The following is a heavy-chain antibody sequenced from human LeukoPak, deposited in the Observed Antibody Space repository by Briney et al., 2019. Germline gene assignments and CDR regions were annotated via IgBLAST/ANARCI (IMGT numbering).Heavy chain of an antibody. CDR3: ARGFCTGGSCTKFDH. CDR1: GFTFSNYW. Sequence: PGGSLRLSCAASGFTFSNYWMNWVRQAPGKGLEWVAKIKYDGGRIFYLESVRARFTISRDNADNSLYLQMNNLRADDTAVYFCARGFCTGGSCTKFDHWGQGTLVTVSS. J-gene: IGHJ4*02. V-gene: IGHV3-7*01. CDR2: IKYDGGRI. D-gene: IGHD2-15*01.